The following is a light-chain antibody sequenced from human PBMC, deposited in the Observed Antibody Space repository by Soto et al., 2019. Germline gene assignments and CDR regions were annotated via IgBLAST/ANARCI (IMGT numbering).Light chain of an antibody. V-gene: IGLV2-14*01. Sequence: QSVLTQPASVSGSPGQSITISCTGTSSDVGGYDFVSWYRQYPGQAPKILIYEVTHRPSGVPDRFSGSKSGNTASLTISGLQADDEADYCCSSYTITSSPVFGPGTKVTVL. CDR1: SSDVGGYDF. CDR3: SSYTITSSPV. J-gene: IGLJ1*01. CDR2: EVT.